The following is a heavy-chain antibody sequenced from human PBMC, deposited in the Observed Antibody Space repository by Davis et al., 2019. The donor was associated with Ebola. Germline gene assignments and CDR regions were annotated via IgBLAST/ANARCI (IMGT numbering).Heavy chain of an antibody. CDR3: ARGYTGWFDP. V-gene: IGHV4-34*01. CDR2: INHSGST. Sequence: MPLETLSLTCAVYGGSFSGYYWSWIRQPPGKGLEWIGEINHSGSTNYNPSLKSRVTISVDTSKNQFSLKLSSVTAADTAVYYCARGYTGWFDPWGQGTLVTVSS. J-gene: IGHJ5*02. CDR1: GGSFSGYY. D-gene: IGHD2-2*02.